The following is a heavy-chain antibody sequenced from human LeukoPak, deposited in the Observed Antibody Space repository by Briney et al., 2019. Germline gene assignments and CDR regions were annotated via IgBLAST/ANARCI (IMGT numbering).Heavy chain of an antibody. V-gene: IGHV3-23*01. CDR1: GFTFSSYA. Sequence: EGSLRLSCAASGFTFSSYAMSWVRQAPGKGLEWVSAISGSGGSTYYADSVKGRFTISRDNAKNSLYLQMNSLRAEDTAVYYCARENLGPYSSGWYDYWGQGTLVTVSS. D-gene: IGHD6-19*01. CDR3: ARENLGPYSSGWYDY. J-gene: IGHJ4*02. CDR2: ISGSGGST.